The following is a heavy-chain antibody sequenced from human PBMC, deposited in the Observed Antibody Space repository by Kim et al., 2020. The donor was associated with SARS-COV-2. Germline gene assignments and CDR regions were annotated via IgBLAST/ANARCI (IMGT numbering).Heavy chain of an antibody. Sequence: CYADSVKGRFTISRHNSKNTLYLQMNSLRAEDTAVYYCARMRKPFFWFDPWGQGTLVTVSS. V-gene: IGHV3-53*01. J-gene: IGHJ5*02. CDR3: ARMRKPFFWFDP.